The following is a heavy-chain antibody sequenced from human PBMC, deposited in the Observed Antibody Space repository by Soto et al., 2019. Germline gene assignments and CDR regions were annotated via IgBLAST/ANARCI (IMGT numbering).Heavy chain of an antibody. J-gene: IGHJ4*02. CDR2: IYYSGST. CDR1: GGSISSYY. CDR3: ARGYFNILTGYYNDY. Sequence: SETLSLTCTVSGGSISSYYWSWIRQPPGKGLEWIGHIYYSGSTNYNPSLKSRVSISVDTSKKQFSLKLSSVTAADTAMYYCARGYFNILTGYYNDYWGQGTLVTVSS. D-gene: IGHD3-9*01. V-gene: IGHV4-59*01.